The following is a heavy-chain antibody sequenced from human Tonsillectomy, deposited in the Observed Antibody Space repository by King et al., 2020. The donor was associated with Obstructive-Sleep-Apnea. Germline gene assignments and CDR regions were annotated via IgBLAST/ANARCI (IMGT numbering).Heavy chain of an antibody. J-gene: IGHJ6*02. Sequence: VQLQQWGAGLLKPSETLSLTCAVYGGSFSGYYWSWIRQPPGKGLEWIGEINHSGSTNYNLSLKSRVTISVDTSKNQFSLKLSSVTAADTAVYYCARERIAAAGTWDYYYYGMDVWGQGTTVTVSS. V-gene: IGHV4-34*01. D-gene: IGHD6-13*01. CDR3: ARERIAAAGTWDYYYYGMDV. CDR1: GGSFSGYY. CDR2: INHSGST.